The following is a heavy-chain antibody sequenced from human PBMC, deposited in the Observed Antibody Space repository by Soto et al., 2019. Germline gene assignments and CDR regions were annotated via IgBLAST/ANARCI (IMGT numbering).Heavy chain of an antibody. J-gene: IGHJ5*02. CDR3: AREIVPGGGNNSFAP. D-gene: IGHD3-16*01. Sequence: SETLSLTCGVSGGTVASSHWWSWVRQSPGRGLEWIGNVYHTGDTNFNPSLQSRVTFSVDKSNNQFSLRLTSVTAAATAVYFCAREIVPGGGNNSFAPGGPGPRAPVSS. CDR2: VYHTGDT. CDR1: GGTVASSHW. V-gene: IGHV4-4*02.